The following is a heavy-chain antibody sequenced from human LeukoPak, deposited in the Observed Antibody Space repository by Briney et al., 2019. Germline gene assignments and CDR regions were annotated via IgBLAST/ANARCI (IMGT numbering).Heavy chain of an antibody. V-gene: IGHV3-23*01. CDR1: GFTFSSYA. D-gene: IGHD3-22*01. CDR3: AKAATITMIVVVMPFFDY. CDR2: IGGSGGST. Sequence: GGSLRLSCAASGFTFSSYAMSWVRQAPGKGLEWVSAIGGSGGSTYYADSVKGRFTISRDNSKNTLYLQMNSLRAEDTAVYYCAKAATITMIVVVMPFFDYWGQGTLVTVSS. J-gene: IGHJ4*02.